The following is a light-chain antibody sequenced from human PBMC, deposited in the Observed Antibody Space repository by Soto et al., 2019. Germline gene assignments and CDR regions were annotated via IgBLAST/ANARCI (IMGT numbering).Light chain of an antibody. J-gene: IGKJ1*01. CDR2: DVS. CDR1: QSISSY. V-gene: IGKV1-5*01. Sequence: DIQMTQSPSSLSASVGDRVTITCRASQSISSYLNWYQQKLGKAPKLLIYDVSSLESGVPSRFSGSGSGTEFTLTISSLRPDDFATYYCQQYNSYGTFGQGTKVDIK. CDR3: QQYNSYGT.